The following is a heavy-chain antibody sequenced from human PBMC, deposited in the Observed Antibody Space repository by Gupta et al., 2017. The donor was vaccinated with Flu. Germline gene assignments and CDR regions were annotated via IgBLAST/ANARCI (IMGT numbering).Heavy chain of an antibody. CDR1: GLTVCNYA. Sequence: EVLLLESGGGLVQPGGCLRFSCSASGLTVCNYAMDWVRQAPGKGLEWVSSIGGSGGSTYYADSVMGQVTISRDNSKNTLYLQMNNLRAEDTAVYYCAKDRSGNPAVDYWGQGTLVTVSS. CDR2: IGGSGGST. CDR3: AKDRSGNPAVDY. D-gene: IGHD6-13*01. J-gene: IGHJ4*01. V-gene: IGHV3-23*01.